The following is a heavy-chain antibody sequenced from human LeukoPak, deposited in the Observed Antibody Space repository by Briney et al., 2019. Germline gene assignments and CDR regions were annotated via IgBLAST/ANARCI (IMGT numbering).Heavy chain of an antibody. CDR1: GFTFSSYD. J-gene: IGHJ6*02. CDR3: AREYCTNGVFGYYYYGMDV. CDR2: IGTAGDT. D-gene: IGHD2-8*01. Sequence: GGSLRLSCAASGFTFSSYDMHWVRQATGKGLEWVSAIGTAGDTYYPGSVKGRFTISRDNSKNTLYLQMNSLRAEDTAVYYCAREYCTNGVFGYYYYGMDVWGQGTTVTVSS. V-gene: IGHV3-13*01.